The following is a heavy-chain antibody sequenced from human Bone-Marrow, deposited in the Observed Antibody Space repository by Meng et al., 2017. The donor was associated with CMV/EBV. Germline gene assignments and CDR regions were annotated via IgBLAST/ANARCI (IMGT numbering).Heavy chain of an antibody. CDR1: GASFSVYC. CDR2: INHSGST. CDR3: ARGRTAAGATTATFDH. D-gene: IGHD6-13*01. V-gene: IGHV4-34*01. J-gene: IGHJ4*02. Sequence: HVQLQEVGAGPLKPATTRSLNCAVTGASFSVYCWSWIRQPPGKGLEWIGEINHSGSTNYTPSRKSRVTIAVDTSKNQFTLKLSSVTAADTAVYYCARGRTAAGATTATFDHWGQGTLVTVSS.